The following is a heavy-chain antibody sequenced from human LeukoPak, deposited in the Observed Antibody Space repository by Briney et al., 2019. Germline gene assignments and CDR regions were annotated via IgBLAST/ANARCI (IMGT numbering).Heavy chain of an antibody. CDR2: IYNSETT. J-gene: IGHJ4*02. Sequence: SETLSLTCAVSGDSMSSSPYYWGWIRQPPGKGLEWIGCIYNSETTFHNPSLKSRVTMSVDMSKNQFSLNLSSMTAADTAVYYCARHGRSGGSFKYFDYWGQGTLVTVSS. V-gene: IGHV4-39*01. CDR3: ARHGRSGGSFKYFDY. D-gene: IGHD2-15*01. CDR1: GDSMSSSPYY.